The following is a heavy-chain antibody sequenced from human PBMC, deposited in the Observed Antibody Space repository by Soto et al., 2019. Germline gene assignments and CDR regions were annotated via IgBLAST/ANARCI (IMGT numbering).Heavy chain of an antibody. CDR3: AKDRYYDSSGYPDY. J-gene: IGHJ4*02. CDR2: ISWDGGST. D-gene: IGHD3-22*01. V-gene: IGHV3-43*01. CDR1: GFTFDDYT. Sequence: AGGSLRLSCAASGFTFDDYTMHWVRQAPGKGLEWVSLISWDGGSTYYADSVKGRFTISRDNSKNSLYLQMNSLRTEDTALYYCAKDRYYDSSGYPDYWGQGTLVTVSS.